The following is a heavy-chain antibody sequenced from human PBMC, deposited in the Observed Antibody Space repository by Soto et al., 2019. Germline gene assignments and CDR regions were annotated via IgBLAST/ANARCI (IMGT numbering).Heavy chain of an antibody. CDR1: GFTFSSYA. D-gene: IGHD1-20*01. V-gene: IGHV3-23*01. J-gene: IGHJ6*02. CDR3: ANSRYPSYYYYGMDV. CDR2: ISGSGGST. Sequence: GGSLRLSCAASGFTFSSYAMSWVRQAPGKGLEWVSAISGSGGSTYYADSVKGRFTISRDNSKNTLYLQMNSLRAEDTAVYYCANSRYPSYYYYGMDVWGQGTTVTVSS.